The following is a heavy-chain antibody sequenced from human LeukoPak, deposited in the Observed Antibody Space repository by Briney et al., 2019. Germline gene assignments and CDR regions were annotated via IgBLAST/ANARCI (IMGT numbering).Heavy chain of an antibody. V-gene: IGHV1-2*02. D-gene: IGHD6-19*01. CDR1: GYTFTGYY. CDR2: INPNSGGT. CDR3: ARSFYSSGWYYYYYGMDV. Sequence: APVKVSCKASGYTFTGYYMHWVRQAPGQGLEWMGWINPNSGGTNYAQKFQGRVTMTRDTSISTAYMELSRLRSDDTAVYYCARSFYSSGWYYYYYGMDVWGQGTTVTVSS. J-gene: IGHJ6*02.